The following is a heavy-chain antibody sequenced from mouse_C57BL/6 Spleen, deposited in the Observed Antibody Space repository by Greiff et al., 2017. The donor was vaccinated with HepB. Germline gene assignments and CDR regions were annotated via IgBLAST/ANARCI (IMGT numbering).Heavy chain of an antibody. V-gene: IGHV5-15*04. Sequence: EVKLEESGGGLVQPGGSLKLSCAASGFTFSDYGMAWVRQAPSKGPEWVAFISNLEYSIYYADTVTGRFTISRENAKNTLDLVRSSLRSEDTAMFYCARHEGDYGFDYWGKGTTLTVSS. D-gene: IGHD2-4*01. CDR2: ISNLEYSI. J-gene: IGHJ2*01. CDR1: GFTFSDYG. CDR3: ARHEGDYGFDY.